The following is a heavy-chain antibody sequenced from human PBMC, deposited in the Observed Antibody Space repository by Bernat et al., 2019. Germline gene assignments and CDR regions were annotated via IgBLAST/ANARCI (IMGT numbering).Heavy chain of an antibody. CDR3: ARLILNYEIVTGDLDD. D-gene: IGHD3-9*01. CDR1: GFTFSNYA. V-gene: IGHV3-30-3*01. Sequence: QVQLVESGGGVVQPGRSLRLSCAASGFTFSNYAIYWVRQAPGKGLEWLAAISNDGSNRYYADSVKGRFTISRDNSKNMLYLQVNSLRAEDSAVYYCARLILNYEIVTGDLDDWGQGTLVTVSS. CDR2: ISNDGSNR. J-gene: IGHJ4*02.